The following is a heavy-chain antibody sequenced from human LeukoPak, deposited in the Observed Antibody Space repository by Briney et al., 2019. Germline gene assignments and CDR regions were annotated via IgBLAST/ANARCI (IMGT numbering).Heavy chain of an antibody. D-gene: IGHD3-10*01. CDR1: GFNYSSYT. CDR2: ISASRDIT. CDR3: ATHYNGLGKPMFDY. Sequence: GGSLRLSCAASGFNYSSYTMNWVRQAPGMGLEWLSYISASRDITYYADSVKGRFTISRDNSKNTLYLQLNTLRAEDTAVYYCATHYNGLGKPMFDYWGQGTLVTVSS. J-gene: IGHJ4*02. V-gene: IGHV3-23*01.